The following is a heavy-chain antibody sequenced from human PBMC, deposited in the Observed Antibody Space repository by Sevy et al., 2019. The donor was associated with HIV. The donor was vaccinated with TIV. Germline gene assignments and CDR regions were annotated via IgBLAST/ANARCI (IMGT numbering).Heavy chain of an antibody. CDR3: ARDLASSGNGLDV. V-gene: IGHV3-30*04. CDR1: GFAFSNYYA. J-gene: IGHJ6*02. D-gene: IGHD3-3*02. CDR2: ISYNGRDT. Sequence: GGSLRLSCAASGFAFSNYYAMHWVRQAPGKGLEWVALISYNGRDTYYADSVKGRFTVSRDNFKNTLYLQMNSLRPEETAVYYCARDLASSGNGLDVWGQGTTVTVSS.